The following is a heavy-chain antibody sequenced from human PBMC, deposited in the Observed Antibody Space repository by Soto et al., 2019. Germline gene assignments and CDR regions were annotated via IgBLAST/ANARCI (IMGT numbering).Heavy chain of an antibody. J-gene: IGHJ4*02. CDR2: IYYSGTT. CDR1: GYSISSSNW. V-gene: IGHV4-28*01. CDR3: ARREIQGPIDY. Sequence: QVQLQESGPGLVKPSDTLSLTCAVSGYSISSSNWWGWIRQPPGNGLEWIGYIYYSGTTYYNPSLKSRVTLSVDTSKNQFSLKLTSVTAVDTAVYYCARREIQGPIDYWGQGTLVTVSS. D-gene: IGHD1-26*01.